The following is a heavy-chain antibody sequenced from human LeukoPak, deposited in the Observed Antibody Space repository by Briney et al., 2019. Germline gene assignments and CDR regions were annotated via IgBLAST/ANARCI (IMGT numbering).Heavy chain of an antibody. CDR1: GGSISSYY. CDR3: ARDVVPAAPDYYYYGMDV. J-gene: IGHJ6*02. D-gene: IGHD2-2*01. V-gene: IGHV4-4*07. CDR2: IYTSGST. Sequence: SETLSLTCTVSGGSISSYYWSWIRQPAGKGLEWIGRIYTSGSTNYNPSLKSRVTMSVGTSKNQFSLKLSSVTAADTAVYYCARDVVPAAPDYYYYGMDVWGQGTTVTVSS.